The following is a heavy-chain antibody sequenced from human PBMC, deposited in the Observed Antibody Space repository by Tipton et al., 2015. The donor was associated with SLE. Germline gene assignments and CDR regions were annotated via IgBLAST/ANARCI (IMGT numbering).Heavy chain of an antibody. CDR1: GFTFSDSY. Sequence: SLRLSCVASGFTFSDSYMCWIRQAPGKGLEWISYITTSGHTIYYADSVQGRFTISRDNAKNSLYLQMSSLRAEDTAVYYCAREDFGEAFDIWGQGTMVTVSS. J-gene: IGHJ3*02. D-gene: IGHD2/OR15-2a*01. CDR2: ITTSGHTI. CDR3: AREDFGEAFDI. V-gene: IGHV3-11*04.